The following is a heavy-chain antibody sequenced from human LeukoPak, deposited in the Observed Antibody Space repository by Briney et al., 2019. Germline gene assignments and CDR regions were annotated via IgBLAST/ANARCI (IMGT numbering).Heavy chain of an antibody. CDR2: IKQDGSEK. CDR3: ARDAAAGVIMDYFDY. Sequence: GGSLRLSCAASGFTFSSYSMNWVRQAPGKGLEWVANIKQDGSEKYYVDSVKGRFTISRDNAKNSLYLQMNSLRAEDTAVYYCARDAAAGVIMDYFDYWGQGTLVTVSS. D-gene: IGHD3-10*01. J-gene: IGHJ4*02. V-gene: IGHV3-7*03. CDR1: GFTFSSYS.